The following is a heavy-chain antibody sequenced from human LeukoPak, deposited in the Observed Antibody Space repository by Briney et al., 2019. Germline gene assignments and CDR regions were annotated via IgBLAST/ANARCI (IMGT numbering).Heavy chain of an antibody. CDR2: TSAYSGNT. V-gene: IGHV1-18*01. J-gene: IGHJ4*02. Sequence: ASVKVSCKASGYTFITRGLTCVRQAPGQWLEWMGWTSAYSGNTIYAQTLQDRLTMTTDTSTSTAYMELRSLRSDDTAVYYCARGRLRYLDWTRAYSDYWGQGTLVTVSS. D-gene: IGHD3-9*01. CDR1: GYTFITRG. CDR3: ARGRLRYLDWTRAYSDY.